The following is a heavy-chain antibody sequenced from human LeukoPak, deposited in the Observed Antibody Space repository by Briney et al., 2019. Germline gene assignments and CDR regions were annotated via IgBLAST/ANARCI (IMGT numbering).Heavy chain of an antibody. J-gene: IGHJ6*03. D-gene: IGHD4-17*01. CDR1: GFTFSSYA. CDR2: ISGSGGST. V-gene: IGHV3-23*01. CDR3: AKDRDYGDYPSAYYYYMDV. Sequence: QPGGSLRLSCAASGFTFSSYAMSWVRQAPGKGLEWVSAISGSGGSTYYADSVKGRFTISRDNSKNMLYLQMNSLRAEDTAVYHCAKDRDYGDYPSAYYYYMDVWGKGTTVTVSS.